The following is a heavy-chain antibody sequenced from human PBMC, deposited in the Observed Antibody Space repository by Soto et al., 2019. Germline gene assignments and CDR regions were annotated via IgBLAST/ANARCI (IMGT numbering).Heavy chain of an antibody. J-gene: IGHJ4*02. D-gene: IGHD3-3*01. CDR3: TTGIDFWSGYYTSDY. CDR2: IKSKTDGGTT. Sequence: VQLVESGGGLVKPGGSLRLSCAASGFTFSNAWMSWVRQAPGKGLEWVGRIKSKTDGGTTDYAAPVKGRFTISRDDSKNTLYLQMNSLKTEDTAVYYCTTGIDFWSGYYTSDYWGQGTLVTVSS. CDR1: GFTFSNAW. V-gene: IGHV3-15*01.